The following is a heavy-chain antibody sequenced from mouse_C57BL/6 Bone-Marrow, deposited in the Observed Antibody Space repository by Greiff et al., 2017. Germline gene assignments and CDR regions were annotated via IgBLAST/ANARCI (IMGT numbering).Heavy chain of an antibody. D-gene: IGHD2-4*01. CDR3: ASDDNDYTWFAY. CDR2: IYPRSGIT. CDR1: GYTFTSYG. V-gene: IGHV1-81*01. J-gene: IGHJ3*01. Sequence: VQLKQSGAELVRPGASVKLSCKASGYTFTSYGISWVKQRTGQGLEWIGEIYPRSGITYYNEKFKGKATLTADKSSSTAYMELRSLTSEDSAVYVCASDDNDYTWFAYWGQGTLVTVSA.